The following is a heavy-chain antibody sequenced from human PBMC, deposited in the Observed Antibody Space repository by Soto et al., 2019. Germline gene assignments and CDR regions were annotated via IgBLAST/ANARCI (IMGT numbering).Heavy chain of an antibody. CDR3: AKGALGSSSWYDFDY. CDR2: ISGSGGST. V-gene: IGHV3-23*01. CDR1: GFTFNNYA. J-gene: IGHJ4*02. D-gene: IGHD6-13*01. Sequence: GGSLRLSCAASGFTFNNYAMNWVRQAPGKGLEWVSSISGSGGSTYNADSVKGRFTISRDNSKNTLYLQMNSLRAEDTAVYYCAKGALGSSSWYDFDYWGQGTLVTVSS.